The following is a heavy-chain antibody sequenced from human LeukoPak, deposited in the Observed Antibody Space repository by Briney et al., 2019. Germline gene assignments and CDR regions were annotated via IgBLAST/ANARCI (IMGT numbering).Heavy chain of an antibody. J-gene: IGHJ4*02. CDR3: TSYYGSGSYYTFL. CDR2: IRSKANSYAT. CDR1: GVTFSGSA. V-gene: IGHV3-73*01. D-gene: IGHD3-10*01. Sequence: GGSLRLPCAASGVTFSGSAMHWVRQASGKGLEWVGGIRSKANSYATAYAASVKGRFTISRDDSKNTGCLQMNSLKTDDTAVYSCTSYYGSGSYYTFLWGQGTLVTVSS.